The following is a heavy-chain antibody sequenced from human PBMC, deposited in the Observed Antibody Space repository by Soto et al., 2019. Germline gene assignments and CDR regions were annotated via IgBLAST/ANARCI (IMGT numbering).Heavy chain of an antibody. V-gene: IGHV4-59*01. J-gene: IGHJ5*02. CDR2: AYYSGDT. CDR1: GGSISRYY. D-gene: IGHD2-8*01. CDR3: ARDRSTYGGGGTGEVKENWFDP. Sequence: PSETLSLTCSVSGGSISRYYWSWFRQPPGKGLEWIGYAYYSGDTGYNPSLKSRVTMAVDTSKSQVSLKLSSVTAADTAVYYCARDRSTYGGGGTGEVKENWFDPWGQGALVTVSS.